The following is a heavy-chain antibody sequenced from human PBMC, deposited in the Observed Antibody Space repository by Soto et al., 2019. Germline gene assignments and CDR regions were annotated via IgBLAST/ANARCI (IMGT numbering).Heavy chain of an antibody. CDR2: TRNKANRYTT. V-gene: IGHV3-72*01. Sequence: EVQLVESGGGLVQPGGSLRLSCAAAGLILSDHYMDWVRQAPGKGLEWVGRTRNKANRYTTEYVASVKGRFTISRDDSKNSLYLQMNSLKTEDTAVYYCASLAGAKEGFDYWGQGTLVTVSS. CDR3: ASLAGAKEGFDY. J-gene: IGHJ4*02. CDR1: GLILSDHY. D-gene: IGHD1-26*01.